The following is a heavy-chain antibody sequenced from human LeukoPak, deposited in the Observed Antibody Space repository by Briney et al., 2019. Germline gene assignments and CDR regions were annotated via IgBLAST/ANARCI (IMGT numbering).Heavy chain of an antibody. Sequence: GASVKVSCKASGYTFTSYDINWVRQATGQGLEWMGWMNPNSGNTRYAQKFQGRVTMTRNTSISTAYMELSSLRPEDTAVYYCARPNVDTATSDDAFDIWGQGTMVTVSS. D-gene: IGHD5-18*01. CDR3: ARPNVDTATSDDAFDI. J-gene: IGHJ3*02. CDR2: MNPNSGNT. V-gene: IGHV1-8*01. CDR1: GYTFTSYD.